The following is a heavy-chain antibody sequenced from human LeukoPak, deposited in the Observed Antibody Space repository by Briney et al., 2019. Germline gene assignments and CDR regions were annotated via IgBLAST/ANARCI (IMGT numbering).Heavy chain of an antibody. J-gene: IGHJ6*02. CDR3: SLARAEYHYGMDV. Sequence: SQTLSLTRALSGDSVSIISVAWNWIRQSPSRCLEWLGRTYYRFKWYYEYAVSVKSRINISPDTSKNQFSLQLTSVTPEDTAVYYCSLARAEYHYGMDVWGQGTTVTVSS. V-gene: IGHV6-1*01. CDR1: GDSVSIISVA. CDR2: TYYRFKWYY.